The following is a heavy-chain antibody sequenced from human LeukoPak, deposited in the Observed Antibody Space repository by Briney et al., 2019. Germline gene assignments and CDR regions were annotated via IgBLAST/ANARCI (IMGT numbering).Heavy chain of an antibody. CDR2: ITGSGAST. J-gene: IGHJ4*02. Sequence: RSGGSLRLSCAASGFTFDDYGMSWVRQAPGKGLEWVSGITGSGASTNYVDSVKGRFTISRDNSKNTIYLQMNSLRAEDTAKYYCAKRSSTNSGYFDFWGRGTLVTVSS. CDR1: GFTFDDYG. D-gene: IGHD3-22*01. CDR3: AKRSSTNSGYFDF. V-gene: IGHV3-23*01.